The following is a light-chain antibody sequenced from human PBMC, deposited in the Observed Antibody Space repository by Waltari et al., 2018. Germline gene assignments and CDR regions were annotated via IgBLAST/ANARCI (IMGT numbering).Light chain of an antibody. CDR3: ASWDDSHYV. CDR1: RANLGRNF. V-gene: IGLV1-47*01. CDR2: RNI. Sequence: QSVLTQPPSASATPGQRVTISCSGSRANLGRNFLYWYQQFPQTAPKLLIYRNIERPSGVPERFSASMSGTSASLVISGVRSEDEAIYYCASWDDSHYVFGPGTTVTVL. J-gene: IGLJ1*01.